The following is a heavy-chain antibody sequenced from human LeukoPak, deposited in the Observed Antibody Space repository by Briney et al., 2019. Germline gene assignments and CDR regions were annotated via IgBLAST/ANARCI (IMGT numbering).Heavy chain of an antibody. D-gene: IGHD6-6*01. J-gene: IGHJ4*02. Sequence: SETLSLTCTVSGGSVSSGSYYWSWIRQPPGKGLEWIGCIYYSGSTNYNPSLKSRVTISVDTSKNQFSLKLSSVTAADTAVYYCARVYSSSSLNFDYWGQGTLVTVSS. CDR3: ARVYSSSSLNFDY. CDR2: IYYSGST. CDR1: GGSVSSGSYY. V-gene: IGHV4-61*01.